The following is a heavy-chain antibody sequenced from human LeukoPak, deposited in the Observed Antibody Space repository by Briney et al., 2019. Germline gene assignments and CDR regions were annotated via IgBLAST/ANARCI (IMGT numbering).Heavy chain of an antibody. V-gene: IGHV1-8*03. CDR3: ARGRFLEWLTFYYYMDV. Sequence: WASVKVSCKASGYTFTSYDINWVRQATGQGLEWMGWMNPNSGNTGYAQKFQGRVTITRNTSISTAYMELSSLRSEDTAVYYCARGRFLEWLTFYYYMDVWGKGTTVTVSS. D-gene: IGHD3-3*01. CDR2: MNPNSGNT. J-gene: IGHJ6*03. CDR1: GYTFTSYD.